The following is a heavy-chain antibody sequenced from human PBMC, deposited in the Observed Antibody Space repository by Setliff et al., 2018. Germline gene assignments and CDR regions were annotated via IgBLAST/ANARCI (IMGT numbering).Heavy chain of an antibody. CDR2: IYYSGGT. D-gene: IGHD3-10*01. CDR3: ARQPSSGSYYNPRPYYFDY. Sequence: SETLSLTCTVSGGSISTKNYYWGWIRQPPGKGLEWIGNIYYSGGTYCSPSLKSRVTISVDTSKNQSSLNLRSVTAADTAVYYCARQPSSGSYYNPRPYYFDYWGQGTLVTVSS. V-gene: IGHV4-39*01. J-gene: IGHJ4*02. CDR1: GGSISTKNYY.